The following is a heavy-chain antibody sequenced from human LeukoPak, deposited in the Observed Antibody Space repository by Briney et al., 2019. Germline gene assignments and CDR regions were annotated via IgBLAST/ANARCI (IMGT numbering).Heavy chain of an antibody. CDR1: GFTVSSNS. D-gene: IGHD1-14*01. CDR3: AKRNTTMVGNYYYYYYMDV. Sequence: GGSLRLSCTVSGFTVSSNSMSWVRQAPGKGLEWVSFIYSDNTHYSDSVKGRFTISRDNSKNTLYLQMNSLRAEDTAVYYCAKRNTTMVGNYYYYYYMDVWGKGTTVTVSS. CDR2: IYSDNT. V-gene: IGHV3-53*01. J-gene: IGHJ6*03.